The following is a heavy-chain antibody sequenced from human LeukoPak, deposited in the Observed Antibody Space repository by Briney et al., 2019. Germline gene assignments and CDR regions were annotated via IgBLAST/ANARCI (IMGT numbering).Heavy chain of an antibody. CDR1: GDSFSGYY. V-gene: IGHV4-34*01. CDR2: VNHSGGT. D-gene: IGHD1-26*01. J-gene: IGHJ4*02. Sequence: PSETLSLTCAVYGDSFSGYYWTWIRQAPGKGLEWIGKVNHSGGTNYNPSLKSRVTMSVDTSKNQFSLRLTSVTAADTAVYYCARSVYGVQWELLGGLDYWGQGTLVTVSS. CDR3: ARSVYGVQWELLGGLDY.